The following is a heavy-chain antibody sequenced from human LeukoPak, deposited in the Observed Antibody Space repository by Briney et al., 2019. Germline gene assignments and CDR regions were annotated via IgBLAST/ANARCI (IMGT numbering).Heavy chain of an antibody. CDR1: GFTFSSYG. D-gene: IGHD1-1*01. Sequence: PGGSLRLSCAASGFTFSSYGMHWVRQAPGKGLEWVAFIRSDGSNKYYADSVKGRFTVSRDNSKNMLYLQMNSLRAEDTAVYYCAYYHVNEEPPTFWGQGTLVTVSS. V-gene: IGHV3-30*02. CDR3: AYYHVNEEPPTF. CDR2: IRSDGSNK. J-gene: IGHJ4*02.